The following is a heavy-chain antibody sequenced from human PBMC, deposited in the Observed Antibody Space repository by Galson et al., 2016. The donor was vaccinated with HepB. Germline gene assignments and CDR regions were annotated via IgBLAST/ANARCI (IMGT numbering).Heavy chain of an antibody. CDR1: GFTFSSYS. J-gene: IGHJ4*02. V-gene: IGHV3-21*01. CDR3: ARGAIVGAIFDY. D-gene: IGHD1-26*01. Sequence: SLRLSCAASGFTFSSYSMNWVRQAPGKGMEWVSSISSSSSYIYSADSVKGRFTISRDNAKNSLYLQMNSLRAEYTAVYYCARGAIVGAIFDYWGQGTLVTVSS. CDR2: ISSSSSYI.